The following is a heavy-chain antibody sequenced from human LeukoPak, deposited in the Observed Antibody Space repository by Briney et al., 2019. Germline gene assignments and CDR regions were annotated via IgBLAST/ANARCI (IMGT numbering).Heavy chain of an antibody. Sequence: SETLSLTCTVSGGSISSGDYYWSWIRQPPGKGLEWIGYIYYSGSTYYNPPLKSRVTISVDTSKNQFSLKLSSVTAADTAVYYCARVNYYGSGSYYNWFDPWGQGTLVTVSS. V-gene: IGHV4-30-4*01. D-gene: IGHD3-10*01. CDR3: ARVNYYGSGSYYNWFDP. CDR2: IYYSGST. J-gene: IGHJ5*02. CDR1: GGSISSGDYY.